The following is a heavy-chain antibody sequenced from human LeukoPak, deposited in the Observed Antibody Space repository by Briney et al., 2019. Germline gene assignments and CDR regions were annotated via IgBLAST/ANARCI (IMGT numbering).Heavy chain of an antibody. D-gene: IGHD2-2*01. Sequence: SGTLSLTCAVSGGSISSSNWWSWVRQPPGKGLEWIGYIYHSGSTYYNPSLKSRVTISVDRSKNQFSLKLSSVTAADTAVHYCAILLGYCSSTSCPGYFQHWGQGTLVTVSS. CDR1: GGSISSSNW. CDR2: IYHSGST. CDR3: AILLGYCSSTSCPGYFQH. J-gene: IGHJ1*01. V-gene: IGHV4-4*02.